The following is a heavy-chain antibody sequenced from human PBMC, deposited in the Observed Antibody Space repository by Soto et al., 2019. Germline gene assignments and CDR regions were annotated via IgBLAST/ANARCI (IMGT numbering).Heavy chain of an antibody. J-gene: IGHJ3*02. Sequence: SETLSLTCAVYGGSFSGYYWSWIRQPPGKGLEWIGEINHSGSTNYNPSLKSRVTISVDTSKNQFSLKLSSVTAADTAVYYCARGLSGSGSYYNADAFDIWGQGTMLTVSS. D-gene: IGHD3-10*01. V-gene: IGHV4-34*01. CDR1: GGSFSGYY. CDR2: INHSGST. CDR3: ARGLSGSGSYYNADAFDI.